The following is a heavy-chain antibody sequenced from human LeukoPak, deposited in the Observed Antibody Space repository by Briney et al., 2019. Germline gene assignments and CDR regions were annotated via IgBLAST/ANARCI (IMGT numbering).Heavy chain of an antibody. D-gene: IGHD2-8*01. V-gene: IGHV4-4*07. Sequence: SETLSLTCTVSGGSISSYYWSWIRQPAGKGLEWIWRIYTSGSTNYNPSLKSRVTMSVDTSKNQFSLKLSSVTAADTAVYYCARQNGVGFATSMGDWFDPWGQGTLVTVSS. J-gene: IGHJ5*02. CDR3: ARQNGVGFATSMGDWFDP. CDR1: GGSISSYY. CDR2: IYTSGST.